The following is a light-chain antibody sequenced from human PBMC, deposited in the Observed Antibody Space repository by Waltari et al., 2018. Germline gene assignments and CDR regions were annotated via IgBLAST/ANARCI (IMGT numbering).Light chain of an antibody. CDR2: GKS. CDR1: QGISSN. V-gene: IGKV3-15*01. Sequence: EILMTQSPATLPMSPGATATPACRASQGISSNLAWYQQKPGQAPRPLMYGKSTRATGFPAGFSGSGSGTEFTLTISSLQSEDFATYYCQQYDIWPYTFGQGTKLEIK. J-gene: IGKJ2*01. CDR3: QQYDIWPYT.